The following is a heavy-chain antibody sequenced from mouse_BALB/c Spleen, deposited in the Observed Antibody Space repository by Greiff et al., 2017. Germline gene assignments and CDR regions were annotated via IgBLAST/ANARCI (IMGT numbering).Heavy chain of an antibody. J-gene: IGHJ4*01. D-gene: IGHD2-14*01. CDR2: ISDGGSYT. V-gene: IGHV5-4*02. CDR3: ARVDYYRYDDDDALYAMDY. Sequence: EVKLMESGGGLVKPGGSLKLSCAASGFTFSDYYMYWVRQTPEKRLEWVATISDGGSYTYYPDSVKGRFTISRDNAKNNLYLQMSSLKSEDTAMYYCARVDYYRYDDDDALYAMDYWGQGTSVTVSS. CDR1: GFTFSDYY.